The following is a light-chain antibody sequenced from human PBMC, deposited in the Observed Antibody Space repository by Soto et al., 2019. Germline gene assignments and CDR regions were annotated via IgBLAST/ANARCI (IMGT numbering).Light chain of an antibody. Sequence: DIQMTQSPSSLSASEGDRITITCRASQSINSFLNWYQQKSGKAPKLLIYDASTLQSVVPSRFSGSRSETEFTLTITSLQPDDFATYYCQQSYNTPFTFGPGTKVDVK. CDR3: QQSYNTPFT. V-gene: IGKV1-39*01. CDR1: QSINSF. CDR2: DAS. J-gene: IGKJ3*01.